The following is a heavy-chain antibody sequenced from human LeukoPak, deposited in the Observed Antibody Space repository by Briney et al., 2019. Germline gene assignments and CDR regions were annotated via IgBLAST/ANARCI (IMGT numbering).Heavy chain of an antibody. Sequence: PGGSLRLSCAASGFTFSSYAMSWLRQAPGKGLEWVTGISGSGGSTYYADSVKGRFTISRDNSKNTLYLQMNSLRAEDTAVYYCAKRGYSGYDPWFDLWGQGTLVTVSS. V-gene: IGHV3-23*01. D-gene: IGHD5-12*01. CDR1: GFTFSSYA. CDR3: AKRGYSGYDPWFDL. J-gene: IGHJ5*02. CDR2: ISGSGGST.